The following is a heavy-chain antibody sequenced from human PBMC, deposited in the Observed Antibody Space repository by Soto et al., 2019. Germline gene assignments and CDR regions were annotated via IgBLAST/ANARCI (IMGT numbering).Heavy chain of an antibody. Sequence: GGSLRLSCAASGFSFSDYWMHCVRQAPGKGLVWVANIKQDGSEKYYVDSVKGRFTISRDNSKNSLYLQMNSLRAEDTAVYYFPRRHSYSSSWVGYYYYGMEVWGQETTVTVPS. J-gene: IGHJ6*02. D-gene: IGHD6-13*01. CDR2: IKQDGSEK. CDR1: GFSFSDYW. V-gene: IGHV3-7*03. CDR3: PRRHSYSSSWVGYYYYGMEV.